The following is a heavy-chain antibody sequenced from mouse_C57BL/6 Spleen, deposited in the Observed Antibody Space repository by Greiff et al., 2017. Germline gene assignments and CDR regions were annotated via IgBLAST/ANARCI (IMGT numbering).Heavy chain of an antibody. CDR3: ARSNYYGSSWFAY. CDR1: GYTFTDYN. J-gene: IGHJ3*01. V-gene: IGHV1-22*01. Sequence: EVKLQESGPELVKPGASVKMSCKASGYTFTDYNMHWVKQSHGKSLEWIGYINPNNGGTSYNQKFKGKATLTVNKSSSTAYMELRSLTSEDSAVYYCARSNYYGSSWFAYWGQGTLVTVSA. D-gene: IGHD1-1*01. CDR2: INPNNGGT.